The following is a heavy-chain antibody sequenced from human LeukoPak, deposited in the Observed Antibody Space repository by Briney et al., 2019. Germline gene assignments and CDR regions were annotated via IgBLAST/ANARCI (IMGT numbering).Heavy chain of an antibody. D-gene: IGHD4-17*01. J-gene: IGHJ4*02. Sequence: GGSLRLSCAASGFTFSNYNMNWVRQAPGKGLGWVSYISSSSSTIYYADSVKGRFTVSRDNAKNSLYLQMNSLRDEDSAVYYCARGRYGDEVYWGQGTLVTVSS. CDR3: ARGRYGDEVY. CDR1: GFTFSNYN. V-gene: IGHV3-48*02. CDR2: ISSSSSTI.